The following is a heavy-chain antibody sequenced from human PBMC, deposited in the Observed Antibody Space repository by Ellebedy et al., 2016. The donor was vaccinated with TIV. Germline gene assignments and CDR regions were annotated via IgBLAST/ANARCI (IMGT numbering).Heavy chain of an antibody. D-gene: IGHD3-3*01. CDR2: IYYSGST. Sequence: SETLSLTCTVSGGSISSGGYYWSWIRQHPGKGLEWIGYIYYSGSTYYNPSLKSRVTISVDTSKNQFSLKLSSVTAADTAVYYCASLSRTISDYYYYGMDVWGQGTTVTVSS. CDR1: GGSISSGGYY. V-gene: IGHV4-31*03. CDR3: ASLSRTISDYYYYGMDV. J-gene: IGHJ6*02.